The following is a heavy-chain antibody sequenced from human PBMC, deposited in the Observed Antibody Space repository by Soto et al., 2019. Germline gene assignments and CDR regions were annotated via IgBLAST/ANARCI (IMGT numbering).Heavy chain of an antibody. Sequence: GGSLRLSCAASGFTFSSYAMSWVRQAPGKGLEWVSAISGSGGSTYYADSVKGRFTISRDNSKNTLYLQMNSLRAEDTAVYYCAKDDDYGDYYKPGDAFDIWGQGTXVTVSS. D-gene: IGHD4-17*01. CDR3: AKDDDYGDYYKPGDAFDI. CDR2: ISGSGGST. CDR1: GFTFSSYA. V-gene: IGHV3-23*01. J-gene: IGHJ3*02.